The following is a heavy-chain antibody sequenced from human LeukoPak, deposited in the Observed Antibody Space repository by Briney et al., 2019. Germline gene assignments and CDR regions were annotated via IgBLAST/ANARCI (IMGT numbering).Heavy chain of an antibody. J-gene: IGHJ4*02. CDR1: GGSISSSSYY. D-gene: IGHD6-6*01. CDR3: ARDSSRRDFDY. Sequence: PSETLSLTCTVSGGSISSSSYYWGWIRQPPGKGLEWIGSIYYSGGTYYNPSLKSRVTISVDTSKNQFSLKLSSVTAADTAVYYCARDSSRRDFDYWGQGTLVTVSS. CDR2: IYYSGGT. V-gene: IGHV4-39*07.